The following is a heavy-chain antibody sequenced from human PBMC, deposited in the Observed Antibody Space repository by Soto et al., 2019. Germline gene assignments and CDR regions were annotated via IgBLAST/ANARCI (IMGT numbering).Heavy chain of an antibody. CDR2: IIPILGIA. D-gene: IGHD6-6*01. V-gene: IGHV1-69*02. CDR1: GGTFSSYT. CDR3: ASAISSSWFDP. J-gene: IGHJ5*02. Sequence: ASVKVSCKASGGTFSSYTISWVRQAPGQGLEWMGRIIPILGIANYAQKFQGSVTITADKSTSTAYMGLSSLGSEDTAVYYCASAISSSWFDPWGQGTLVTVSS.